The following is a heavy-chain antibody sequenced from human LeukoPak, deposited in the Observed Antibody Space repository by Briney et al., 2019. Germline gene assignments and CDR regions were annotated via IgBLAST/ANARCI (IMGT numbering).Heavy chain of an antibody. CDR3: ARREPHGDYGGKIRYYYYMDV. Sequence: SETLSLTCAVYGGSFSGYYWSWIRQPPGKGLEWIGEINHSGNTNSNPSLKSRVTMSVDTSKSQISLKLSSLTAADTAMYYCARREPHGDYGGKIRYYYYMDVWGKGTTITISS. J-gene: IGHJ6*03. CDR1: GGSFSGYY. D-gene: IGHD4-23*01. CDR2: INHSGNT. V-gene: IGHV4-34*01.